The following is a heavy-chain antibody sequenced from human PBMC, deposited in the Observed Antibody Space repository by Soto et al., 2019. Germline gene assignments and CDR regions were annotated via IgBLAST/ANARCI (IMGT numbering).Heavy chain of an antibody. CDR2: IYYSGST. Sequence: SETLSLTCTVSGGSISSGGYYWSWIRQHPGKGLEWIGYIYYSGSTYYNPSLKSRVTISVDTSKNQFSLKLSSVTAADTAVYYCARVGYSYGSSRFDPWGQGTLVTVSS. J-gene: IGHJ5*02. CDR1: GGSISSGGYY. V-gene: IGHV4-31*03. CDR3: ARVGYSYGSSRFDP. D-gene: IGHD5-18*01.